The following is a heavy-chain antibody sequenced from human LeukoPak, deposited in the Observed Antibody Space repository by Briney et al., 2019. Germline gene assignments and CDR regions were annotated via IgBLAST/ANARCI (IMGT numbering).Heavy chain of an antibody. CDR2: MNPNSGNT. CDR3: ARATPVRYFDPTAPAFDI. CDR1: GYTFTSYD. V-gene: IGHV1-8*01. J-gene: IGHJ3*02. D-gene: IGHD3-9*01. Sequence: GASVKVSCKASGYTFTSYDINWVRQATGQGLEWMGWMNPNSGNTDYAQKFQGRVTMTRNTPISTAYMELSSLRSEDTAVYYCARATPVRYFDPTAPAFDIWGQGTMVTVSS.